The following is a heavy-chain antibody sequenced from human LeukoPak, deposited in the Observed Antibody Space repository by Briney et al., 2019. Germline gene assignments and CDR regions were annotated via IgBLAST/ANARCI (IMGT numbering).Heavy chain of an antibody. Sequence: SETLSLTCTVSGGSISSYYWSWIRQPPGKGLEWIGYIYYSGSSNYNPALKSRITISVDTSKNQFSLKLSSVTAADTAVYYCARGSPVLRFLEWLGSGPSAFDYWGQGTLVTVSS. D-gene: IGHD3-3*01. J-gene: IGHJ4*02. CDR1: GGSISSYY. CDR3: ARGSPVLRFLEWLGSGPSAFDY. CDR2: IYYSGSS. V-gene: IGHV4-59*12.